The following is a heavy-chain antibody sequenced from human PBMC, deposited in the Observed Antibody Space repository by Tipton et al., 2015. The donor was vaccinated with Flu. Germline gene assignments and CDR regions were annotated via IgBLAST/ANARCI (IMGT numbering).Heavy chain of an antibody. CDR3: ARIQGGCYGSESYDT. CDR1: GGSISSYY. V-gene: IGHV4-59*01. Sequence: TLSLTCSVSGGSISSYYWSWIRQPPGKGLEWIGYVFYTGSTDYNPSLKSRVTISVDTSKNQFSLELISVTAADTAVYYCARIQGGCYGSESYDTWGQGMLVTVSS. D-gene: IGHD3-10*01. CDR2: VFYTGST. J-gene: IGHJ5*02.